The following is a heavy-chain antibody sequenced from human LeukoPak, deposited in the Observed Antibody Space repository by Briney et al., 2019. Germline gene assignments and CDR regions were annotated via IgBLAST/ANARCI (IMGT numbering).Heavy chain of an antibody. CDR1: GFTFSSYA. CDR3: AKTTYSSGWYPYDY. V-gene: IGHV3-23*01. Sequence: PGGSLRLSCAASGFTFSSYAMSWVRQAPGKGLEWVSAISGSGGSTYYADSVKGRFTISRDNSKNTLYLQMNSLRAEDTAVYYCAKTTYSSGWYPYDYWGQGTLVTVSS. D-gene: IGHD6-19*01. J-gene: IGHJ4*02. CDR2: ISGSGGST.